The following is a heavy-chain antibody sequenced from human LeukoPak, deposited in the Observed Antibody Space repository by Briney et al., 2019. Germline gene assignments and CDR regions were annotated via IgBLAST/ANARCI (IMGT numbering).Heavy chain of an antibody. D-gene: IGHD3-22*01. Sequence: ASVKVSCKVSGYTLTELSMHWVGQAPGKGLEWMGGFDPEDGETIYAQKFQGRVTMTEDTSTDTAYMELSSLRSEDTAVYYCATSYDSSGYCKYWGQGTLVTVSS. CDR3: ATSYDSSGYCKY. CDR2: FDPEDGET. V-gene: IGHV1-24*01. J-gene: IGHJ4*02. CDR1: GYTLTELS.